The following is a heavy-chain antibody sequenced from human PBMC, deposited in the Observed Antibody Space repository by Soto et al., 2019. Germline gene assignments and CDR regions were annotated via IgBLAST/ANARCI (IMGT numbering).Heavy chain of an antibody. CDR1: GFTVSSNN. Sequence: EVQLVESGGGLVQPGGSLRLSFAASGFTVSSNNMSWVRQAPGKWLEWVSVMYSGGSTYYTDSVKGRFNISRDNSKNTLYLPINSLRADETAVYYCARDGVTVVRRLIPPFDYWGQGTLVTVSS. CDR2: MYSGGST. J-gene: IGHJ4*02. CDR3: ARDGVTVVRRLIPPFDY. V-gene: IGHV3-66*01. D-gene: IGHD3-10*01.